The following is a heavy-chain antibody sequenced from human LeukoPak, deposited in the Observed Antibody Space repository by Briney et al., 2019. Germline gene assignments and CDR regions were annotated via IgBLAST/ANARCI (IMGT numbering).Heavy chain of an antibody. J-gene: IGHJ3*02. CDR1: GGTFSGYY. D-gene: IGHD3-10*01. V-gene: IGHV4-34*01. CDR3: ARGGLLWFGERRTFDI. CDR2: INHSGST. Sequence: SETLSLTCAAYGGTFSGYYWSWIRQPPGKGLEWIGEINHSGSTNYNAALKSRATTTVKTTNNQFSLKLSTVTAADTAVYYCARGGLLWFGERRTFDIRGQGTMVTVSS.